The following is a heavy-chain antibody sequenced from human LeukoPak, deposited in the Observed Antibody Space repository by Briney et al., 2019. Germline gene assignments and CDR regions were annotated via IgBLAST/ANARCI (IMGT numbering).Heavy chain of an antibody. J-gene: IGHJ4*02. Sequence: GGSLRLSCAASGFTFNNFAMNWVRQAPGEGLVWVSIISGSGGTPYYTDSVQGRFTISRDNSKNTLYLQMNSLRAEDTAVYYCAKTRGISISGVVPLCDYWGQGTLVTVSS. CDR1: GFTFNNFA. CDR2: ISGSGGTP. CDR3: AKTRGISISGVVPLCDY. V-gene: IGHV3-23*01. D-gene: IGHD3-3*01.